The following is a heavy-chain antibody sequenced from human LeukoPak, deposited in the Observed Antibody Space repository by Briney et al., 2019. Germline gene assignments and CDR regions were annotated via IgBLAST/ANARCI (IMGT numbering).Heavy chain of an antibody. V-gene: IGHV3-30-3*01. J-gene: IGHJ4*02. CDR3: ARDRGGSYYFDY. CDR1: GFTFSSYA. Sequence: GGSLRLSCAASGFTFSSYAMHWVRQAPGKGLEWVAVISYDGSNKYYADSVKGRFTISRDNSKNTLYLQMNSLRAEDTAVYYCARDRGGSYYFDYWGQGTLVIVSS. D-gene: IGHD1-26*01. CDR2: ISYDGSNK.